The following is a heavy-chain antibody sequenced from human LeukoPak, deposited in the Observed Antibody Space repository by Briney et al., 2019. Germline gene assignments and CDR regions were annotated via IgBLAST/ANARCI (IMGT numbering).Heavy chain of an antibody. J-gene: IGHJ4*02. CDR2: INPNSGGT. Sequence: ASVKVSCKASGYTFTGYYMHWVRQAPGQGLEWMGWINPNSGGTNYAQKLQGRVTMTTDTSTSTAYMELRSLRSDDTAVYYCARVWFGELAFGYWGQGTLVTVSS. V-gene: IGHV1-2*02. CDR1: GYTFTGYY. D-gene: IGHD3-10*01. CDR3: ARVWFGELAFGY.